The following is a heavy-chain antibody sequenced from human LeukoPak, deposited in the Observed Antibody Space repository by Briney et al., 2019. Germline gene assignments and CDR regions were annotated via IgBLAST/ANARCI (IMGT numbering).Heavy chain of an antibody. CDR2: IRYDGSNK. CDR3: AKDYYDYVWGSYRYGYFDY. Sequence: PGGSLRLSCAASGFTFSSYGMHWVRQAPGKGLEWVAFIRYDGSNKYYADSVKGRFTISRDNSKNTLYLQMNSLRAEDTAVYYCAKDYYDYVWGSYRYGYFDYWGQGTLVTVSS. D-gene: IGHD3-16*02. J-gene: IGHJ4*02. CDR1: GFTFSSYG. V-gene: IGHV3-30*02.